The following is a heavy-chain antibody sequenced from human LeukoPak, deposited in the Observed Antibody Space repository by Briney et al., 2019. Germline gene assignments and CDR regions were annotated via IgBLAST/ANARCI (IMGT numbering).Heavy chain of an antibody. J-gene: IGHJ4*02. D-gene: IGHD3-10*01. V-gene: IGHV3-66*01. CDR3: ARGRYYGSGSYPFDY. CDR2: IYSGGST. Sequence: GGSLRLSCAASGLTVSTTYMNSVRQAPGKGLEWVSVIYSGGSTYYADSVKGRFTISRDNSKNTLYLQMNSLRAGDTAVYYCARGRYYGSGSYPFDYWGQGTLVTVSS. CDR1: GLTVSTTY.